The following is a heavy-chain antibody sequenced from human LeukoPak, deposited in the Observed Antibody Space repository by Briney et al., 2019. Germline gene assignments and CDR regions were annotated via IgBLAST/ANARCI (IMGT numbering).Heavy chain of an antibody. CDR1: GFSFNTYA. D-gene: IGHD6-6*01. CDR3: AKGSENPRPYYFDY. V-gene: IGHV3-23*01. CDR2: ITDTGGDT. Sequence: GGSLRLSCAASGFSFNTYAMTWVRQAPGEGLEWVSAITDTGGDTYYADSVKGRFTISRDNSKNTLFLQMNSLRAEDTAVYYCAKGSENPRPYYFDYWGQGTLVTVSS. J-gene: IGHJ4*02.